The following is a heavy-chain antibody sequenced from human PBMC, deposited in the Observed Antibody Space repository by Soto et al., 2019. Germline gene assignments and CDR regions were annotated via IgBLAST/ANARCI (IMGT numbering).Heavy chain of an antibody. CDR1: GGSIVSDKW. D-gene: IGHD6-6*01. Sequence: LRRPLSLTCAVSGGSIVSDKWWSWVRQSPGKGLEWLGEINHRGSTIYNPSLKSRVTISVDTSRNQFYLKVKSVTAADTAVYYCARGGSSELWGQGTLVTVSS. V-gene: IGHV4-4*02. CDR2: INHRGST. J-gene: IGHJ4*02. CDR3: ARGGSSEL.